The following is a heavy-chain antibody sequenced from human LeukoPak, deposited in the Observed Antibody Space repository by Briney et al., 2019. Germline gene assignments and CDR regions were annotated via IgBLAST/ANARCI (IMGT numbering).Heavy chain of an antibody. J-gene: IGHJ5*02. CDR2: IYYSGST. CDR3: ARDGSYGSGSWFDP. Sequence: SETLSLTCTVSGGSISSYYWTWIRQPPGKGLEWIGYIYYSGSTNYNPSLKSRVTISVDTSKNQFSLKLSSVTAADTAVYYCARDGSYGSGSWFDPWGQGTLVTVSS. CDR1: GGSISSYY. V-gene: IGHV4-59*01. D-gene: IGHD3-10*01.